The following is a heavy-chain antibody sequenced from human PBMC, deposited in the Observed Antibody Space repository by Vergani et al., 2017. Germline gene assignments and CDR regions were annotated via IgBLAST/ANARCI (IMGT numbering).Heavy chain of an antibody. V-gene: IGHV1-2*04. Sequence: QVQLVQSGAEVKKPGASVKVSCKASGYTFTGYYMHWVRQAPGQGLEWMGWINPNSGGTNYAQKFQGWVTMTRDTSISTAYMELSRLRSDDTAVYYCARGAAIVVVPAATYYYYYYMYVWGKGTTVTVSS. CDR1: GYTFTGYY. D-gene: IGHD2-2*01. J-gene: IGHJ6*03. CDR3: ARGAAIVVVPAATYYYYYYMYV. CDR2: INPNSGGT.